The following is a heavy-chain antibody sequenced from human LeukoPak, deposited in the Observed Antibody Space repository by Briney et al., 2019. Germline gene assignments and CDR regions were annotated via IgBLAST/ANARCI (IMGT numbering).Heavy chain of an antibody. J-gene: IGHJ2*01. CDR2: IYYSGST. Sequence: PGGSLRLSCAASGFTFSNYAMSWVRQPPGKGLEWIGSIYYSGSTYYNPSLKSRVTISVDTSKNQFSLKLSSVTAADTAVYYCARPNVDYYDSSGYYVDWYFDLWGRGTLVTVSS. CDR3: ARPNVDYYDSSGYYVDWYFDL. D-gene: IGHD3-22*01. V-gene: IGHV4-39*01. CDR1: GFTFSNYA.